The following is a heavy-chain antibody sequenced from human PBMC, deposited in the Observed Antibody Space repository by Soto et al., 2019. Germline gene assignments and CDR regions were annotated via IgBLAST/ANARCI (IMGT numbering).Heavy chain of an antibody. V-gene: IGHV3-48*01. CDR2: ISSSISTI. CDR3: ARADSFEAFDI. J-gene: IGHJ3*02. CDR1: GFTFSSYS. Sequence: PGGSLRLSCAASGFTFSSYSMNWVRQAPGKGLEWVSYISSSISTIYYADSVKGRFTISRDNAKNSLFLQMNSLRAEDTAVYYCARADSFEAFDIWGQGTMVTVSS.